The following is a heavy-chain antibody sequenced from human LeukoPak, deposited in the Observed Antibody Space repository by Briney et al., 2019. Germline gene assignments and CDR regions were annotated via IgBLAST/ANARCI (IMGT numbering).Heavy chain of an antibody. J-gene: IGHJ4*02. CDR2: ISSDGSNE. CDR1: GLTFSSND. D-gene: IGHD5-18*01. V-gene: IGHV3-30*01. CDR3: ARRATALDY. Sequence: PGGSLRLSCAASGLTFSSNDMHWVRQAPGKGLEWVAVISSDGSNEDYADSVKGRFTIPRDNSKDTLYLQMNSLRAEDTAVYYCARRATALDYWGQGTLVTVSS.